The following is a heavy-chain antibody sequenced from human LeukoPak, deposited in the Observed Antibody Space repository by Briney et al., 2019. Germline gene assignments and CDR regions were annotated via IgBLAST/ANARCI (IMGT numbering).Heavy chain of an antibody. CDR1: GYTFTSYG. CDR2: ISAYNGNT. V-gene: IGHV1-18*01. D-gene: IGHD3-22*01. J-gene: IGHJ4*02. CDR3: ARTTTEYYYDSSGYYNY. Sequence: ASVKVSCKASGYTFTSYGISWVRQAPGQGLEWMGWISAYNGNTNYAQKLQGRVTMTTDTSTSTAYMELRSLRSDDTAVYYCARTTTEYYYDSSGYYNYWGQGTLVTVSS.